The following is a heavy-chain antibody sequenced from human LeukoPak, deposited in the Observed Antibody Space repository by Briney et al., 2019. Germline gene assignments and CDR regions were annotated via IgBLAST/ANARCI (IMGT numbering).Heavy chain of an antibody. J-gene: IGHJ4*02. CDR1: GGSFTNYY. CDR3: ARWGYYYDSSGYYTLFDY. Sequence: PSETLSLTCAVYGGSFTNYYWSWIRQPPGKGLEWIGEINHSGSTNYNPSLKSRVTISVDTSKNQFSLKLSSVTAADTAVYYCARWGYYYDSSGYYTLFDYWGQGTLVTVSS. D-gene: IGHD3-22*01. CDR2: INHSGST. V-gene: IGHV4-34*01.